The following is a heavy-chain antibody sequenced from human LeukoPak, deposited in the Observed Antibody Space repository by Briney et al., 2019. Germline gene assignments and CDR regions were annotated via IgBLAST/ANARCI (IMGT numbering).Heavy chain of an antibody. D-gene: IGHD7-27*01. CDR3: ASWGNSLNCFDP. Sequence: SETLSLTCTVSGGSISSDYWSWIRQPPGMGLEWIGYSYYSGSTKYSPSLESRVTISVDTSKNQFSLKLNSVTAADTAVYYCASWGNSLNCFDPWGQGTLVTVSS. J-gene: IGHJ5*02. CDR2: SYYSGST. V-gene: IGHV4-59*08. CDR1: GGSISSDY.